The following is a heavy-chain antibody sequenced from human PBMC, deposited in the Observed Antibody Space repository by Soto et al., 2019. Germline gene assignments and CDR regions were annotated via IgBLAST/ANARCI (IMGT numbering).Heavy chain of an antibody. CDR1: GGSISSGDYY. CDR3: ARALIQLWPHYYYGMDV. J-gene: IGHJ6*02. Sequence: SETLSLTCTVSGGSISSGDYYWSWIRQPPGKGLEWIGYIYYSGTTYYNPSLKSRVTISVDTSKNQFSLKVSSVTATDTAVYYCARALIQLWPHYYYGMDVWGQGTTVTVSS. V-gene: IGHV4-30-4*01. CDR2: IYYSGTT. D-gene: IGHD5-18*01.